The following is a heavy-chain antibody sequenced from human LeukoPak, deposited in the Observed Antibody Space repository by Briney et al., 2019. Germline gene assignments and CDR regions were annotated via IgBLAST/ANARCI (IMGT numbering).Heavy chain of an antibody. D-gene: IGHD6-13*01. CDR1: GYSFTSYW. CDR2: IYPGDSDT. CDR3: ARGRGRQQLEDLFDY. Sequence: LGESLKISCKGSGYSFTSYWIGWARQMPGKGLEWMGIIYPGDSDTRYSPSFQGQVTISADKSISTAYLQWSSLKASDTAMYYCARGRGRQQLEDLFDYWGQGTLVTVSS. V-gene: IGHV5-51*01. J-gene: IGHJ4*02.